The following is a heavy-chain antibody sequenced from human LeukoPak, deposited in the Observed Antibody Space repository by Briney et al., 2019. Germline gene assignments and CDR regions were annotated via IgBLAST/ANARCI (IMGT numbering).Heavy chain of an antibody. CDR2: ISSSSTTI. D-gene: IGHD3-3*01. J-gene: IGHJ4*02. CDR1: GFTLSHFG. Sequence: GGSLRLSCAASGFTLSHFGMNWVRQAPGKGLEWISYISSSSTTIYYADSVKGRFAISRDNAKNSLSLQMNSLRAEDTAVYYCARNDYDFRSGYHYWGQGTLVTVSS. CDR3: ARNDYDFRSGYHY. V-gene: IGHV3-48*04.